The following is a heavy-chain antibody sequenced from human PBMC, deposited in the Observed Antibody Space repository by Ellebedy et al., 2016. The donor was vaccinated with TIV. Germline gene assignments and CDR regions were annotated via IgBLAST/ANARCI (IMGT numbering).Heavy chain of an antibody. CDR2: ISHSGST. D-gene: IGHD6-13*01. V-gene: IGHV4-59*01. CDR3: ARAGYSSNFDS. J-gene: IGHJ4*01. Sequence: SETLSLTCSVSDSSISDYYWSWIRQPPGKRLQWIGYISHSGSTKYNPSLESRVTMSSDTSKNQFFLRLTSVTAADTAMYYCARAGYSSNFDSWGQGALITVSS. CDR1: DSSISDYY.